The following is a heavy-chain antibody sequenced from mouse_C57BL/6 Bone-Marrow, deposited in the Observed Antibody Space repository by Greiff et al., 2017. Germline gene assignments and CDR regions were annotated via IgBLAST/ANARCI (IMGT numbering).Heavy chain of an antibody. CDR1: GYTFTSYG. J-gene: IGHJ4*01. CDR3: ARSGSPDMDY. D-gene: IGHD6-1*01. Sequence: QVQLQQSGAELARPGASVKMSCKASGYTFTSYGISWVKQRTGQGLEWIGEIYPRSGNTYYNEKFKGKATLTADTSSRTAYMELRSLKSKDSAVYFCARSGSPDMDYWGQGTSVTVSS. V-gene: IGHV1-81*01. CDR2: IYPRSGNT.